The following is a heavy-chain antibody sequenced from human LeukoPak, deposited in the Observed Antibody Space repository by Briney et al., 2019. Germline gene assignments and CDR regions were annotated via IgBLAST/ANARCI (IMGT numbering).Heavy chain of an antibody. CDR1: GFTFSSYG. V-gene: IGHV3-30*02. Sequence: PGGSLRLSCAASGFTFSSYGMHWVRQAPGKGLEWAAFIRYDGSNKYYADSVKGRFTISRDNSKNTLYLQMNSLRAADTAVYYCAKDRCSNGIGCYYYYMDVWGKGTTVTISS. CDR3: AKDRCSNGIGCYYYYMDV. J-gene: IGHJ6*03. CDR2: IRYDGSNK. D-gene: IGHD2-8*01.